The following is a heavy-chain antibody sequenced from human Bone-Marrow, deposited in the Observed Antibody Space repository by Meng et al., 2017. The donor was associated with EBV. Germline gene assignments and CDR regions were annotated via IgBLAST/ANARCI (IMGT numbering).Heavy chain of an antibody. CDR1: GGSISSGGYF. Sequence: QGHLQESGPGLVKPSPTLSLTCAVSGGSISSGGYFWSWIRQPPGKGLEWIGYIYYSGSTYYNPSLKSRVTISVDTSKNQFSLKLSSVTATDTAVYYCARGSMLRGVITWFGPWGQGTLVTGSS. V-gene: IGHV4-30-4*01. J-gene: IGHJ5*02. CDR3: ARGSMLRGVITWFGP. D-gene: IGHD3-10*01. CDR2: IYYSGST.